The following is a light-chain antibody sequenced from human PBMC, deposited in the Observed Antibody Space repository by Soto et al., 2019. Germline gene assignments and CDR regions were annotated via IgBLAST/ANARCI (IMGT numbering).Light chain of an antibody. CDR3: QQYHRYWT. J-gene: IGKJ1*01. V-gene: IGKV1-5*01. CDR1: HNIYHW. CDR2: DVF. Sequence: DVQLTQSPSTLSASVGDRVTITCRASHNIYHWLAWYQQKEGKAPKLLISDVFNLQSGVPSTFSGSGSGTEFTLTITNLQPDDFATYYCQQYHRYWTFGQGTKVEIK.